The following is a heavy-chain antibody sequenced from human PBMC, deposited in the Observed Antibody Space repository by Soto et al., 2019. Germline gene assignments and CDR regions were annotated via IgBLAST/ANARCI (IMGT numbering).Heavy chain of an antibody. D-gene: IGHD1-1*01. V-gene: IGHV4-34*01. CDR3: ARVRGTTGTLGRWYYYYGMEV. CDR2: INHSGST. Sequence: SETLSLTCAVYGGSFSGYYWSWILQPPGKGLEWIGEINHSGSTNYNPSLKSRVTISVDTSKNQFSLKLSSVTAADTAVYYCARVRGTTGTLGRWYYYYGMEVWGQGTTVTVSS. J-gene: IGHJ6*02. CDR1: GGSFSGYY.